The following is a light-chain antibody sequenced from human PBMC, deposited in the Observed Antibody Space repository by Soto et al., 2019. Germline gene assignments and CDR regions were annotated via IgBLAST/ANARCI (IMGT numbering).Light chain of an antibody. J-gene: IGKJ3*01. Sequence: DIQMTQSPSSLSASVGDRVTITCQASQDISNYLNWYQQKPGKAPKLLIYDASNLETGVPSRFSGSGSGTDFTFTISSLQPEEIATYYCQQYDNLQFTFGPVTKVDIK. CDR1: QDISNY. CDR2: DAS. CDR3: QQYDNLQFT. V-gene: IGKV1-33*01.